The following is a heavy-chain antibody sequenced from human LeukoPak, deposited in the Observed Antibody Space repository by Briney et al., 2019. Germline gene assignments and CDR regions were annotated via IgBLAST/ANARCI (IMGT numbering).Heavy chain of an antibody. D-gene: IGHD3-22*01. J-gene: IGHJ3*02. CDR1: GFTFSNYG. CDR2: ITYDGMNK. Sequence: PGGSLRLSCAASGFTFSNYGMHWVRQAPGKGLEWVAGITYDGMNKFYADSVQGRSTISRDNSKNTLYLQMNSLRVEDTAVYYCARDDSGSTDAFDIWGQGTMVTVSS. CDR3: ARDDSGSTDAFDI. V-gene: IGHV3-30*03.